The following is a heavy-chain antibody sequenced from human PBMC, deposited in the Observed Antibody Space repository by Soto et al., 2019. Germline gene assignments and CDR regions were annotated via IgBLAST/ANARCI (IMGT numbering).Heavy chain of an antibody. CDR2: IYHSGST. D-gene: IGHD4-17*01. CDR1: GYSISSGYY. Sequence: SETLSLTCAVSGYSISSGYYWGWIRQPPGKGLEWIGSIYHSGSTCYNPSLKSRVTISVDTSKNQFSLKLSSVTAADTAVYYCARYSGDYMYYYYYGMDVWGQGTSATV. CDR3: ARYSGDYMYYYYYGMDV. J-gene: IGHJ6*02. V-gene: IGHV4-38-2*01.